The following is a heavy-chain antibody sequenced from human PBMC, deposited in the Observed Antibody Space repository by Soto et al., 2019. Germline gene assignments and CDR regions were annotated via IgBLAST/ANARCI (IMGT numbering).Heavy chain of an antibody. CDR1: GFTFNNYN. CDR2: ISSKSNQI. V-gene: IGHV3-21*01. Sequence: EVQVVESGGGLVKPGGSLRLSCAASGFTFNNYNMNWVRQGPGKALECVASISSKSNQICHADSVKDRFTISRHEAKNSVYLPVNSLRAEDTAVYYCAQDRGLGIPVSGGVDVWGQGTTVTVYS. D-gene: IGHD3-10*01. CDR3: AQDRGLGIPVSGGVDV. J-gene: IGHJ6*02.